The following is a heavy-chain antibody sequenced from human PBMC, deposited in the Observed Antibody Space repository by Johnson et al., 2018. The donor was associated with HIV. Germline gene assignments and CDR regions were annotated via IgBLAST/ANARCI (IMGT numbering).Heavy chain of an antibody. V-gene: IGHV3-20*04. CDR2: INWNGGST. Sequence: VKLVEYGGGVVQPGRSLRFSCAASGFTFDDYGMSWVRQAPGKGLEWVSGINWNGGSTSYADSVKGRFSISRDNAKNSLYLQMNSLRAEDTALYYCARDTWDLQDDDAVDIWGQGTMVTVSS. D-gene: IGHD1-26*01. J-gene: IGHJ3*02. CDR3: ARDTWDLQDDDAVDI. CDR1: GFTFDDYG.